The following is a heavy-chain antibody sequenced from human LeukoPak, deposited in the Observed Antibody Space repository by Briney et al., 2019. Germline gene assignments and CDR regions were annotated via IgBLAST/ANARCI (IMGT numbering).Heavy chain of an antibody. CDR3: ARDRWGSRLFDY. CDR1: GFTLSSYA. J-gene: IGHJ4*02. V-gene: IGHV3-48*04. Sequence: GGSLRLSCAASGFTLSSYAISWVRQAPGKGLEWVSYISSSGSTIYYADSVKGRFTISRDNAKNSLYLQMNSLRAEDTAVYYCARDRWGSRLFDYWGQGTLVTVSS. D-gene: IGHD7-27*01. CDR2: ISSSGSTI.